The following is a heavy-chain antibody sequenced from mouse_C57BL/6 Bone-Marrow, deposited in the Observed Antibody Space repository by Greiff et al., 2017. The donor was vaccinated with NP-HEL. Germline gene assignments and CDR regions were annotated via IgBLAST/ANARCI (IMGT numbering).Heavy chain of an antibody. Sequence: VKLQESGSELRSPGSSVKLSCKDFDSEVFPIAYMSWVRQKPGHGFEWIGGILPSIGRTIYGEKFEDKATLDADTLSNTAYLELNSLTSEDSAIYYCARRGSYYYGDAMDYWGQGTSVTVSS. J-gene: IGHJ4*01. CDR2: ILPSIGRT. CDR1: DSEVFPIAY. V-gene: IGHV15-2*01. D-gene: IGHD1-1*01. CDR3: ARRGSYYYGDAMDY.